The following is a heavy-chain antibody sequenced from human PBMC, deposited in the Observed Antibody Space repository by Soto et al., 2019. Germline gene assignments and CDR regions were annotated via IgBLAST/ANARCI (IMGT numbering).Heavy chain of an antibody. CDR2: MNPNSGNT. V-gene: IGHV1-8*01. Sequence: ASVEVSCKASGYTFTSYDINWVRQATGQGLEWMGWMNPNSGNTGYAQKFQGRVTMTRNTSISTAYMELSSLRSEDTAVYYCARGMGYYYYMDVWGKGTTVTVSS. CDR3: ARGMGYYYYMDV. CDR1: GYTFTSYD. J-gene: IGHJ6*03.